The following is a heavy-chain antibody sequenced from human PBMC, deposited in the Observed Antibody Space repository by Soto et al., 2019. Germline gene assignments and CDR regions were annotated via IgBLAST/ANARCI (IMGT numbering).Heavy chain of an antibody. CDR1: GYTFTNYD. CDR3: ARVLRWASYYGFWSGYYNYYYYGMDV. J-gene: IGHJ6*02. D-gene: IGHD3-3*01. CDR2: MNPNSGNT. Sequence: QVQLVQSGAEVKKPGASVKVSCKASGYTFTNYDINWVRQATGQGLEWMGWMNPNSGNTGYAQKFQGRVTMTRNTSISTVYMELSSLGSEDTAVYYWARVLRWASYYGFWSGYYNYYYYGMDVWGQGTTVTVSS. V-gene: IGHV1-8*01.